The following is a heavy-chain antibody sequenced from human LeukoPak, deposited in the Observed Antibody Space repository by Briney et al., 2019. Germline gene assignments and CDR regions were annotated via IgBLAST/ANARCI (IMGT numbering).Heavy chain of an antibody. CDR1: GFTFSSYW. J-gene: IGHJ4*02. D-gene: IGHD2-2*01. CDR2: INSDGSST. Sequence: GGSLRLSCAASGFTFSSYWMHWVRQAPGKGLVWVSRINSDGSSTTYADSVKGRFTTSRDNAKNTLYLQMNSLRAEDTAVYYCARGASHYAFDYWGQGTLVTVSS. V-gene: IGHV3-74*01. CDR3: ARGASHYAFDY.